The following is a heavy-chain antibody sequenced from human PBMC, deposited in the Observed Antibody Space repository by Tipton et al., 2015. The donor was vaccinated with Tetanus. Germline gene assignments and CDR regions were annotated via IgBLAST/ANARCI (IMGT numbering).Heavy chain of an antibody. Sequence: LRLSCEVSGGSFSDYYWSWIRQTPGKGLEWIGEINHSGSINYNPSLKSRVTIFVDPSKNQFSLRVNSVTAAGTAVFYCARRRYTWNRGGFDMWGQGTMVTVSS. D-gene: IGHD1-20*01. J-gene: IGHJ3*02. CDR2: INHSGSI. CDR1: GGSFSDYY. CDR3: ARRRYTWNRGGFDM. V-gene: IGHV4-34*01.